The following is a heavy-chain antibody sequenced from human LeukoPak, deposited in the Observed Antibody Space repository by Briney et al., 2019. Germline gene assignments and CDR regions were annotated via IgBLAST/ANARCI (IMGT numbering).Heavy chain of an antibody. J-gene: IGHJ6*03. Sequence: ASVKVSCKASGYTFTGYYMHWVRQAPGQGLEWMGWINPNSGGTNYAQKFQGRVTMTRDTSNSTAYMELSRLRSDDTAVHYCARGPMAVADSYYYYYMDVWGKGTTVTVSS. V-gene: IGHV1-2*02. CDR2: INPNSGGT. D-gene: IGHD6-19*01. CDR3: ARGPMAVADSYYYYYMDV. CDR1: GYTFTGYY.